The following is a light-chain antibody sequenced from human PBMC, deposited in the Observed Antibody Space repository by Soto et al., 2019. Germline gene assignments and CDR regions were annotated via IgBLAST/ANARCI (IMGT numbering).Light chain of an antibody. CDR3: AAWDDSLKGLV. J-gene: IGLJ1*01. CDR1: SSNIGDNT. V-gene: IGLV1-44*01. CDR2: TNN. Sequence: QSVLTQPPSASGTPGQRVTISCSGRSSNIGDNTVNWYRQLPGTAPKLLIYTNNQRPSGVPDRFSGSKSGTSASLAISGLQSEDEADYYCAAWDDSLKGLVFGTGTKLTVL.